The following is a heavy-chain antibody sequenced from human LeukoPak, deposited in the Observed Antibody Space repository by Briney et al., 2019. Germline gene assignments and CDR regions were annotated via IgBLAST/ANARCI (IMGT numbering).Heavy chain of an antibody. V-gene: IGHV4-30-2*01. CDR1: GGSISSGGYS. Sequence: SETLSLTCAVSGGSISSGGYSWSWIRQPPGEGLEWIGYIYHSGSTYYNPSLKSRVTISVDRSKNQFSLKLSSVTAADTAVYYCARAGYCSSTSCYYYGMDVWGQGTTVTVSS. CDR3: ARAGYCSSTSCYYYGMDV. D-gene: IGHD2-2*01. J-gene: IGHJ6*02. CDR2: IYHSGST.